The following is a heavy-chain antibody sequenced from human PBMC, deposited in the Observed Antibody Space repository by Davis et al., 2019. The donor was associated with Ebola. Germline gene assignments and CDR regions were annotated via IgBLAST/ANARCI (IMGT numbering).Heavy chain of an antibody. CDR2: IRPGGNT. CDR3: ARGYGAA. CDR1: GAPITSNNW. V-gene: IGHV4-4*02. J-gene: IGHJ4*02. Sequence: PSETLSLTCAVPGAPITSNNWWTWFRQSPEKGLEWLGQIRPGGNTNYNPSLQSRVTMSLDTSNNAFSLDVASVTAADTAVYYCARGYGAAWGQGTLVIVSS. D-gene: IGHD5-18*01.